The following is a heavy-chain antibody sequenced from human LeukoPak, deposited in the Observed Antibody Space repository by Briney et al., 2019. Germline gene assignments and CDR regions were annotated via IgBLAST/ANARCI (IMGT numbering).Heavy chain of an antibody. D-gene: IGHD2-21*01. J-gene: IGHJ4*02. Sequence: SETLSLTCTVSGGSISSSSYYWGWIRQPPGKGLEWIGSIYYSGSTYYNPSLKSRVTISVDTSKNQFSLKLSSVTAADTAVYYCASPSRGLWWWPYWGQGTLVTVSS. CDR2: IYYSGST. CDR1: GGSISSSSYY. V-gene: IGHV4-39*01. CDR3: ASPSRGLWWWPY.